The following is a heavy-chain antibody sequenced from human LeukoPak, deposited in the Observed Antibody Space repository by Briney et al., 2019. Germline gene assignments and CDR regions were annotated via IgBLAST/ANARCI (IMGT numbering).Heavy chain of an antibody. V-gene: IGHV3-43*01. CDR3: AKDIFTMVRGVVDY. D-gene: IGHD3-10*01. CDR2: ISWDGGST. CDR1: GFTFDDYT. J-gene: IGHJ4*02. Sequence: GGSLRLSCAASGFTFDDYTMHWVRQAPGKGLEWVSLISWDGGSTYYADSVKGRFTISRDNSKNSLYLQMNSLRAEDTALYYCAKDIFTMVRGVVDYWGQGTLVTVPS.